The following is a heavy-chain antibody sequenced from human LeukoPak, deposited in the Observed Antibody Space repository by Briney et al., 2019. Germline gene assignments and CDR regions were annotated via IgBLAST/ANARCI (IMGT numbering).Heavy chain of an antibody. J-gene: IGHJ3*02. CDR3: ARRYSGYGNAFDI. CDR2: IYYSGST. V-gene: IGHV4-59*08. CDR1: GDSISSYY. D-gene: IGHD5-12*01. Sequence: SETLSLTCTVSGDSISSYYWSWIRQPPGKGLEWIGYIYYSGSTNYNPSLKSRVTISVDTSKNQFSLKLYSVTAADTAVYYCARRYSGYGNAFDIWGQGTMVTVSS.